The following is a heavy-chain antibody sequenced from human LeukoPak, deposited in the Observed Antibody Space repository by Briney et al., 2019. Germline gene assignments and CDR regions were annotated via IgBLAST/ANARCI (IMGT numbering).Heavy chain of an antibody. CDR1: GFTFSSYG. CDR3: AKSREWLVPETDY. V-gene: IGHV3-30*02. D-gene: IGHD6-19*01. Sequence: GGSLRLSCAASGFTFSSYGMHWVRQAPGKGLEWVAFIRYDGSNKYYADSVKGRFTISRDNSKNTLYLQMNSLRAEDTAVYYCAKSREWLVPETDYWGQGTLVTVSS. CDR2: IRYDGSNK. J-gene: IGHJ4*02.